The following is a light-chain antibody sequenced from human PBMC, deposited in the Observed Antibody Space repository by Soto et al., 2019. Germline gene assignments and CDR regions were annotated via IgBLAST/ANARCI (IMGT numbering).Light chain of an antibody. CDR2: GAS. V-gene: IGKV3-20*01. CDR1: QSVSSTY. Sequence: EVVLTQSPGTLSLSPGERATLSCRASQSVSSTYLAWYQQKPGQVPRLLIYGASSRATGIPDRFSGSGSGTDFTLTINSLQPEDVATYSCQKYSSVPVFGPGTKVEIK. CDR3: QKYSSVPV. J-gene: IGKJ3*01.